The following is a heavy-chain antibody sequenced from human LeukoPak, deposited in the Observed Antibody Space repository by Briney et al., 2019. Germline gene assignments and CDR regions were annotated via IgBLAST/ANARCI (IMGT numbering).Heavy chain of an antibody. J-gene: IGHJ3*02. CDR2: FYHSGST. Sequence: PSETLSLTCSVSGGFNTHYYWSWIRQPPGKGLEWIGYFYHSGSTNYNPSLKSRVTISLDTSKNQFSLKLSSVTAADTAVYYCARRAPKSSGWYGAFDIWGQGTMVTVSS. D-gene: IGHD6-19*01. CDR1: GGFNTHYY. CDR3: ARRAPKSSGWYGAFDI. V-gene: IGHV4-59*08.